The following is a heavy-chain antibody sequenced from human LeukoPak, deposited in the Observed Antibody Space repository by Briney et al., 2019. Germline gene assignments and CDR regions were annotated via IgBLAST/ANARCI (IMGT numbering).Heavy chain of an antibody. CDR2: INWNSGSK. D-gene: IGHD3-22*01. Sequence: SLRLSCAASGFTFDDYAIHWVRQVPGKGLEWVSGINWNSGSKHYADSVKGRFTISRDNAKNSLYLQMNSLRAEDTALYYCAKDFSSGYYYFDYWGQGTLVTVSS. V-gene: IGHV3-9*01. CDR1: GFTFDDYA. J-gene: IGHJ4*02. CDR3: AKDFSSGYYYFDY.